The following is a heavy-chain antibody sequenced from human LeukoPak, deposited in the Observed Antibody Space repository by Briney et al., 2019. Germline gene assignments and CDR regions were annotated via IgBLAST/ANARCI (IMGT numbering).Heavy chain of an antibody. CDR3: ARRGNSYGCWYFDL. D-gene: IGHD5-18*01. CDR1: GGSISSYY. CDR2: IYYSGST. J-gene: IGHJ2*01. Sequence: PSETLSLTCTGSGGSISSYYWSWIRQPPGKGLEWIGYIYYSGSTNYNPSLKSRVTISVDTSKNQFSLKLSSVTAADTAVYYCARRGNSYGCWYFDLWGRGTLVTVSS. V-gene: IGHV4-59*08.